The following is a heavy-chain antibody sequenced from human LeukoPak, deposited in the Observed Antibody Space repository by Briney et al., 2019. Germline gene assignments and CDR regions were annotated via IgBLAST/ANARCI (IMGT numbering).Heavy chain of an antibody. CDR1: GYTFTGYY. CDR2: INPNSGGT. Sequence: ASVKVSCKASGYTFTGYYMHWVRQAPGQGLEWMGWINPNSGGTNYAQKFQGRVTMTRDTSISTAYMELSRLGSDDTAVYYCARGPVSYVVVPAAISGYWGQGTLVTVSS. CDR3: ARGPVSYVVVPAAISGY. V-gene: IGHV1-2*02. J-gene: IGHJ4*02. D-gene: IGHD2-2*01.